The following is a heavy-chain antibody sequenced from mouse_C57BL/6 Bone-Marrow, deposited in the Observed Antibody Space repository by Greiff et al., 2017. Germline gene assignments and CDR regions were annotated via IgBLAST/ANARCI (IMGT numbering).Heavy chain of an antibody. CDR1: GYAFSSSW. Sequence: VQLQQSGPELVKPGASVKISCKASGYAFSSSWMNWVKQRPGKGLEWIGRIYPGDGDTNYNGKFKGKATLTADKSSSTAYMQLSSLTSDDSAVYFCARYDYDGYYYAMDYWGQGTSVTVSS. J-gene: IGHJ4*01. D-gene: IGHD2-4*01. V-gene: IGHV1-82*01. CDR3: ARYDYDGYYYAMDY. CDR2: IYPGDGDT.